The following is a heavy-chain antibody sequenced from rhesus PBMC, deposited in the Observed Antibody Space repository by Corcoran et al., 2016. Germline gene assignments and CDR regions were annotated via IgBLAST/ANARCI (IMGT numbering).Heavy chain of an antibody. CDR3: ARGGTSGPVCDY. V-gene: IGHV1-111*02. J-gene: IGHJ4*01. D-gene: IGHD1-44*01. CDR1: GYTFTDYY. Sequence: EVQLVQSGAEVKKPGASVKICCKPSGYTFTDYYLHWVRPAPGKGLEWMGRVDPEDGEAIHAQKFQDRVTITADTSKNQFSLKLSSVTAADTAVYYCARGGTSGPVCDYWGQGVLVTVSS. CDR2: VDPEDGEA.